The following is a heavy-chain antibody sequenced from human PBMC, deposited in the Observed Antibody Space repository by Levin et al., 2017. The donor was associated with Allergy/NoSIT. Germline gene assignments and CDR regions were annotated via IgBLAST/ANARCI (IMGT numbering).Heavy chain of an antibody. CDR3: ANGGRRIFVLPAAG. J-gene: IGHJ4*02. V-gene: IGHV3-30*18. CDR2: ISNDGSTE. D-gene: IGHD2-2*01. Sequence: PGGSLRLSCAVSGFTFNTYAMHWVRQAPGKGLAWVAVISNDGSTEYYADSVKGRFTISRDNSKNTLYLQMNSLRAEDTAVYYCANGGRRIFVLPAAGWGQGALVTVSS. CDR1: GFTFNTYA.